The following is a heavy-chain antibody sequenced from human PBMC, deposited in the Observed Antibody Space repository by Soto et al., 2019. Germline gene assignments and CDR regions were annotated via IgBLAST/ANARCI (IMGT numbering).Heavy chain of an antibody. J-gene: IGHJ3*02. V-gene: IGHV4-31*03. CDR2: IYYSGST. D-gene: IGHD1-20*01. CDR3: ARYLNWNPVYGAFDI. Sequence: QVQLQESGPGLVKPSQTLSLTCTVSGGSISSGGYYWSWIRQHPGKGLKWIGYIYYSGSTYYNPSLKSRVAISVDTSKNQFTLKLSSVTAADTSVYYCARYLNWNPVYGAFDIWGQGTMVTVSS. CDR1: GGSISSGGYY.